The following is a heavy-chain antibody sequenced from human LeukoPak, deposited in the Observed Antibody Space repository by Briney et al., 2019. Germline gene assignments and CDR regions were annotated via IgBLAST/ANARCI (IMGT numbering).Heavy chain of an antibody. CDR2: IYHSGST. CDR1: GGYIGSYY. V-gene: IGHV4-59*01. CDR3: ARANILTSITS. Sequence: SETLSLTCTVSGGYIGSYYRTWIRQPPGKGLEWIGYIYHSGSTNYNPSLKSRVTISVDPSKNQFSLKLRSVTAADTAVYYCARANILTSITSWGQGTMVTVSS. J-gene: IGHJ3*01. D-gene: IGHD3-9*01.